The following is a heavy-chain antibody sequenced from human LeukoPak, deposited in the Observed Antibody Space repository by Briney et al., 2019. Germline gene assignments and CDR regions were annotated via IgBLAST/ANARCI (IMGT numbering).Heavy chain of an antibody. CDR1: GFTFSNAW. CDR3: ARPLMYYYGSETYFWFDP. D-gene: IGHD3-10*01. Sequence: PGGSLRLSCAASGFTFSNAWMSWVRQAPGKGLEWVSGINWNGGSTGYADSVKGRFTISRDNAKNSLYLQMNSLRAEDTAVYYCARPLMYYYGSETYFWFDPWGQGTLVTVSP. V-gene: IGHV3-20*04. CDR2: INWNGGST. J-gene: IGHJ5*02.